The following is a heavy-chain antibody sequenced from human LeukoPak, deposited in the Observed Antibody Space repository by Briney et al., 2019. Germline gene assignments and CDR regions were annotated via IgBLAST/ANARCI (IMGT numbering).Heavy chain of an antibody. CDR1: GGSISSRGYS. CDR3: ARTFPPNYYGSGSFLEALGY. J-gene: IGHJ4*02. CDR2: IYHSGST. Sequence: SQTLSLTCAVSGGSISSRGYSWSWIRQPPGKGLEWIGYIYHSGSTNYNPSLKSRVTMSIDTSKNQFSLKLSSVTAADTAVYYCARTFPPNYYGSGSFLEALGYWGQGTLVIVSS. D-gene: IGHD3-10*01. V-gene: IGHV4-30-2*02.